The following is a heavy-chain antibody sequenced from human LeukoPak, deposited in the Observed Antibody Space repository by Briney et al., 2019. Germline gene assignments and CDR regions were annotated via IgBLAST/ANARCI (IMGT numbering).Heavy chain of an antibody. Sequence: GGYLRLSCAASGFTFDTYAISWVRQAPGRGLEWVSAISGSGASTYYADSVKGRFTISRDNSKNSLYLQMNSLRAEDTALYYCAKGDGGLIVPTARVYWGQGTLVTVSS. CDR1: GFTFDTYA. CDR2: ISGSGAST. J-gene: IGHJ4*02. D-gene: IGHD2-2*01. V-gene: IGHV3-23*01. CDR3: AKGDGGLIVPTARVY.